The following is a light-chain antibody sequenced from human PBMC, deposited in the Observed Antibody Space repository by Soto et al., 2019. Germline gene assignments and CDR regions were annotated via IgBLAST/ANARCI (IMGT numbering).Light chain of an antibody. CDR3: QQSDSTPPT. CDR1: QAIRND. Sequence: IQMTQSPSSLSASVGDRVTITCRASQAIRNDVDWYQQRPGKAPKPLIYAASSLQRGVPSRFSGSGFGTDFTLTISGLQSDDFATYYCQQSDSTPPTFGQGTKVDIK. CDR2: AAS. V-gene: IGKV1-39*01. J-gene: IGKJ1*01.